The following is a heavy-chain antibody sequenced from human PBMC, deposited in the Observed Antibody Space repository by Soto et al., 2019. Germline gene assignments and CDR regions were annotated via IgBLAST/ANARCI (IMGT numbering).Heavy chain of an antibody. J-gene: IGHJ4*02. Sequence: SETLSLTCTVSGGSISSYYWSWIRQPPGKGLEWIGYIYYSGSTNYNPSLKSRVTISLDMSKNQFSLKLSSVTAADTAVYFCARDWDTSGYFHYFDYWGQGTPVT. V-gene: IGHV4-59*01. CDR3: ARDWDTSGYFHYFDY. D-gene: IGHD3-22*01. CDR1: GGSISSYY. CDR2: IYYSGST.